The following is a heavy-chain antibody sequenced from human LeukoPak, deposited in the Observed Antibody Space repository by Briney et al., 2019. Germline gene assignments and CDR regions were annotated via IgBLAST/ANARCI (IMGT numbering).Heavy chain of an antibody. J-gene: IGHJ3*02. V-gene: IGHV4-4*07. CDR2: IYSRGST. Sequence: SETLSLTCSVSGGSISNYYWSWIRQPAGKGLEWIGRIYSRGSTNYNPSLKSRVTMSVDTSRNQFSLKLSSVTAADTAVYYCARGRLCSSTICNGGDAFDIWGQGTMVTVSS. CDR3: ARGRLCSSTICNGGDAFDI. CDR1: GGSISNYY. D-gene: IGHD2-2*01.